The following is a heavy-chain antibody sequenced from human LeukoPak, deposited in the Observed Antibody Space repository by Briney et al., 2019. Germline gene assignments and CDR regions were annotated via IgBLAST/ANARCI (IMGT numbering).Heavy chain of an antibody. Sequence: ASVKVSCKASGYTFTSFDINWVRPATGQGLEWMGWMNPNSGNTGYAQKFQGRVTMTRDTSISTAYMELSSLRSEDTAVYYCAKAGIVATMNADWFDPWGQGTLVTVSS. J-gene: IGHJ5*02. D-gene: IGHD5-12*01. CDR2: MNPNSGNT. CDR3: AKAGIVATMNADWFDP. V-gene: IGHV1-8*01. CDR1: GYTFTSFD.